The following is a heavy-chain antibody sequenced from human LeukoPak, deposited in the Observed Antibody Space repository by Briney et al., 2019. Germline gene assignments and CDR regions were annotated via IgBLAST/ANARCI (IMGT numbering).Heavy chain of an antibody. CDR3: ARLIQLWSREDMDV. D-gene: IGHD5-18*01. V-gene: IGHV3-48*04. CDR2: ISSSSSTI. J-gene: IGHJ6*02. Sequence: PGGSLRPSCAASGFTFSSYSMNWARQAPGKGLEWVSYISSSSSTIYYADSVKGRFTISRDNAKNSLYLQMNSLRAEDTAVYYCARLIQLWSREDMDVWGQGITVTVSS. CDR1: GFTFSSYS.